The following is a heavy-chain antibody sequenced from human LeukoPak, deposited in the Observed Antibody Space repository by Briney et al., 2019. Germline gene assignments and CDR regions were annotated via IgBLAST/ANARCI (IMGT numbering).Heavy chain of an antibody. D-gene: IGHD1-14*01. CDR2: IYYSGST. J-gene: IGHJ4*02. CDR3: ARAQNHFDY. V-gene: IGHV4-59*01. CDR1: GGSISSYY. Sequence: ASETLSLTCTVSGGSISSYYWSWIRQPPGKGLEWIGYIYYSGSTNYNPSLKSRVTISVDTSKNQFSLKLSSVTAADTAVYYCARAQNHFDYWGQGTLVTVSS.